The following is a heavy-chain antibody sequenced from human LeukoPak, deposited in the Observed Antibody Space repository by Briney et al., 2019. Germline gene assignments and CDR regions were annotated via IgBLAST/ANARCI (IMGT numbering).Heavy chain of an antibody. CDR3: ARTVVAATPGYYYYMDV. V-gene: IGHV4-39*01. CDR1: GGSISSSSYY. CDR2: IYYSGST. D-gene: IGHD2-15*01. J-gene: IGHJ6*03. Sequence: SETLSLTCTVSGGSISSSSYYWGWIRQPPGKGLEWIGSIYYSGSTYYNPFLKSRVTISVDTSKNQFSLKLSSVTAADTAVYYCARTVVAATPGYYYYMDVWGKGTTVTISS.